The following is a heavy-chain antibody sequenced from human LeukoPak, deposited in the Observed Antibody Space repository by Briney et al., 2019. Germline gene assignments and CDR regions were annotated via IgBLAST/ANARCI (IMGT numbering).Heavy chain of an antibody. CDR1: GFTFSDYY. D-gene: IGHD6-19*01. V-gene: IGHV3-11*01. J-gene: IGHJ4*02. CDR2: ISSSGSTI. Sequence: GGSLRLSCAASGFTFSDYYMSWIRQDPGKGLEWVSYISSSGSTIYYADSVKGRFTISRDNAKNSLYLQMNSLRAEDTAVYYCARVRSSSGDYFDYWGQGTLVTVSS. CDR3: ARVRSSSGDYFDY.